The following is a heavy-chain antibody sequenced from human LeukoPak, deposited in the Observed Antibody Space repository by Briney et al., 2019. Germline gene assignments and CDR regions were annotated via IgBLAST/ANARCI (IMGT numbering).Heavy chain of an antibody. Sequence: PGGSLRLSCAASGFTFSSNYMSWVRQAPGKGLEWVGFIRSKAYGGTTEYAASVKGRFTISRDDSKSIAYLQMNSLKTEDTAVYYCTRQMGWLHFDYWGQGTLVTVSS. CDR2: IRSKAYGGTT. CDR3: TRQMGWLHFDY. V-gene: IGHV3-49*04. J-gene: IGHJ4*02. D-gene: IGHD5-24*01. CDR1: GFTFSSNY.